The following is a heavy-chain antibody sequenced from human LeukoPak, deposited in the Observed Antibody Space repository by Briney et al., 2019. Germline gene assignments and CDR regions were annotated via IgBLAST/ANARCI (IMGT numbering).Heavy chain of an antibody. CDR3: ARDTEHLYFVFDY. J-gene: IGHJ4*02. CDR1: GFTFSSYA. V-gene: IGHV3-48*02. CDR2: ISRSGSTI. Sequence: GGSLRLSCVASGFTFSSYAMHWVRQAPGKGLEWVSYISRSGSTIYYADSVKGRFTISRDNAKNSLYLQMNSLRDEDTAVYYCARDTEHLYFVFDYWGQGTLVTVSS. D-gene: IGHD2-2*02.